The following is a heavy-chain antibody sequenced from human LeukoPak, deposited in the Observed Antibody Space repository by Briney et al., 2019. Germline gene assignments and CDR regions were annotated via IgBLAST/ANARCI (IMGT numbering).Heavy chain of an antibody. V-gene: IGHV3-66*01. CDR1: GFTFSSYN. CDR3: ARGSGSVAAPDAFDI. J-gene: IGHJ3*02. D-gene: IGHD6-19*01. CDR2: IYSGGST. Sequence: GGSLRLSCAASGFTFSSYNMNWVRQAPGKGLEWVSVIYSGGSTYYADSVKGRFTISRDNSKNTLYLQMNSLRAEDTAVYYCARGSGSVAAPDAFDIWGQGTMVTVSS.